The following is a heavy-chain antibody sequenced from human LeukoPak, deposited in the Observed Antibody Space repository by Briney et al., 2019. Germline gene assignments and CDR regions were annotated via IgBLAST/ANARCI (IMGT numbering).Heavy chain of an antibody. CDR3: AKHGEAYGDSKTDY. CDR2: ISGSGGST. CDR1: GFTFSSYA. D-gene: IGHD4-17*01. V-gene: IGHV3-23*01. Sequence: GGSLRLSCAASGFTFSSYAMSWVRQAPGKGLEWVSVISGSGGSTYCPDSVKGRFTISRDNSKNTLYMQMNSLRAEDTAVYYCAKHGEAYGDSKTDYWGQGTQVTVSS. J-gene: IGHJ4*02.